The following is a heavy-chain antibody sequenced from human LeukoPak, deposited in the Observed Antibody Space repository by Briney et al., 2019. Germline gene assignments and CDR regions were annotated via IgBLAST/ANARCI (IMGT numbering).Heavy chain of an antibody. J-gene: IGHJ4*02. CDR2: VKQDVDKK. CDR3: ARGPPYGSRSDYFDY. D-gene: IGHD3-10*01. CDR1: GFTFSNYW. Sequence: GGSLRLSCAASGFTFSNYWMSWVRQAPGKVLEWVASVKQDVDKKDYVDSLKDRFTISRDNGKNSLYLQVNSLRVEDTAVYYCARGPPYGSRSDYFDYWGQGTLVTVSS. V-gene: IGHV3-7*01.